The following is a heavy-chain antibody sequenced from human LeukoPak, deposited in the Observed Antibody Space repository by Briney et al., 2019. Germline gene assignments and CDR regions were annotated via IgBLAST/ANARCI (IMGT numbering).Heavy chain of an antibody. Sequence: MSSETLSLTCTVAGGSIGIGDYYWSWIRQPPGKGLEWIGYIYYSGSTYYNPSLKSRVTISLDRSKNQLSLKLSSVTAADTAVYYCARVSGYYSPYHFWGQGTLVTVSS. CDR1: GGSIGIGDYY. J-gene: IGHJ4*02. V-gene: IGHV4-30-4*08. CDR3: ARVSGYYSPYHF. D-gene: IGHD3-22*01. CDR2: IYYSGST.